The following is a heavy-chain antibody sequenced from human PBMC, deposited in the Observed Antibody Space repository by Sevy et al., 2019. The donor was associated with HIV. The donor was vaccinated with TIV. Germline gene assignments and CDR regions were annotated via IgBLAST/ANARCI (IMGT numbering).Heavy chain of an antibody. D-gene: IGHD5-18*01. CDR1: GFTFSSYA. CDR2: IHSDDTT. CDR3: ARGKSGYGYALNY. J-gene: IGHJ4*02. V-gene: IGHV3-66*01. Sequence: GESLKISCAASGFTFSSYAMSWVRQAPGKGLEWVSVIHSDDTTYHADSVKDRFTISRDNFKNTLYLHMSSLRAEDTAVYYCARGKSGYGYALNYWGQGTLVTVSS.